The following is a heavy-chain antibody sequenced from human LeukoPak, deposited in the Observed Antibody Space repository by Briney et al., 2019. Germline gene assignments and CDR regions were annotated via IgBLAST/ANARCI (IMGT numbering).Heavy chain of an antibody. V-gene: IGHV3-7*01. CDR1: GFTFSTYW. CDR3: ARGGDGYNYFDY. D-gene: IGHD5-24*01. Sequence: GSLRLSCAASGFTFSTYWMTWVRQAPGKGLEWVANMKGDGSEVYYANSVKGHFTISRDNAKNTLYLQMNSLRAEDTAVYYCARGGDGYNYFDYWGQGTLVTVSS. J-gene: IGHJ4*02. CDR2: MKGDGSEV.